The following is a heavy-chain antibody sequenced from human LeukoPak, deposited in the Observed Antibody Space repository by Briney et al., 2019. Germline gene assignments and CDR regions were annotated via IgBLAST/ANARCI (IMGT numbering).Heavy chain of an antibody. V-gene: IGHV3-23*01. Sequence: GGSLRLSCAASGFTFSSNAMSWVRQAPGQGLEWVSSISGSGGSSYYADSVKGRFTISRDNSKNTLFLQMTSLRAEDTAVYYWAKDRGVNYCSSSSCPFDFDYWGQGTLVTVSS. J-gene: IGHJ4*02. CDR1: GFTFSSNA. CDR2: ISGSGGSS. D-gene: IGHD2-2*01. CDR3: AKDRGVNYCSSSSCPFDFDY.